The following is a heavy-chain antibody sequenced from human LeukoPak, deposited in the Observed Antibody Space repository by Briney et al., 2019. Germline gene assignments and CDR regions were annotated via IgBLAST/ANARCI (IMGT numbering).Heavy chain of an antibody. CDR3: ARERSVVVPAAGY. CDR1: GYTFTGYY. CDR2: INPNSGGT. J-gene: IGHJ4*02. V-gene: IGHV1-2*02. D-gene: IGHD2-2*01. Sequence: ASVKVSCKASGYTFTGYYMHWVRQAPGQGLEWMGWINPNSGGTNYAQKFQGRVTMTRDTSISTAYMELSRLRSDDTAVYYCARERSVVVPAAGYWGQGTLVTVSS.